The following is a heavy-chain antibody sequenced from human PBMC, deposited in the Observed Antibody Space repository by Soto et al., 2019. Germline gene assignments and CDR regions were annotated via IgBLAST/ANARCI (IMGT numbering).Heavy chain of an antibody. J-gene: IGHJ5*02. V-gene: IGHV3-23*01. CDR3: AKDRTKFVAAAGNWFDP. CDR2: ISGSGGST. CDR1: GFTFSSYA. Sequence: GSLRLSCAASGFTFSSYAMSWVRQAPGKGLEWVSAISGSGGSTYYADSVKGRFTISRDNSKNTLYLQMNSLRAEDTAVYYCAKDRTKFVAAAGNWFDPWGQGTLVTVSS. D-gene: IGHD2-2*01.